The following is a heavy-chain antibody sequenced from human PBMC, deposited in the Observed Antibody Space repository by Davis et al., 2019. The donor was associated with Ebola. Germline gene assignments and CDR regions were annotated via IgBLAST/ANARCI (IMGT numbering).Heavy chain of an antibody. Sequence: SVKVSCKASGFTFTSSAMQWVRQARGQRLEWIGWIVVGSGNTNYAQKFQERVTFTRDASASTAYMELSSLRSEDTAMYYCARDEDVWGQGTTVTVSS. CDR2: IVVGSGNT. CDR1: GFTFTSSA. J-gene: IGHJ6*02. V-gene: IGHV1-58*02. CDR3: ARDEDV.